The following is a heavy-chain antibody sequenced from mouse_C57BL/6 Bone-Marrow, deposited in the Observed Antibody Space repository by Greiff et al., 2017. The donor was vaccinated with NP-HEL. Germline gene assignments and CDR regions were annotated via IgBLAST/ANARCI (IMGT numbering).Heavy chain of an antibody. D-gene: IGHD2-4*01. CDR3: ARAGDYVAY. V-gene: IGHV1-81*01. CDR1: GYTFTSYG. J-gene: IGHJ3*01. CDR2: IYPRSGNT. Sequence: VQLQQSGAELARPGASVKLSCKASGYTFTSYGISWVKQRTGQGLGWIGEIYPRSGNTYYNEKFKGKATLTADKSSSTAYMELRSLTSEDSAVYFCARAGDYVAYWGQGTLVTVSA.